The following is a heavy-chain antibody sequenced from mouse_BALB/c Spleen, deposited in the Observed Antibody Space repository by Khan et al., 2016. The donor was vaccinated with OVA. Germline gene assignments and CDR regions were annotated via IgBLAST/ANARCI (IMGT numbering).Heavy chain of an antibody. CDR2: IWSGGST. V-gene: IGHV2-2*02. CDR1: GFSLTSYG. CDR3: ARNYDYDEGLAY. D-gene: IGHD2-4*01. Sequence: QVQLKESGPGLVQPPQSLSITCTVSGFSLTSYGVHWVRQSPGKGLEWLGVIWSGGSTDYNAAFISRLSISKDNSKSQVFFKMNSLQANDTAIYYCARNYDYDEGLAYWGQGTLVTVSA. J-gene: IGHJ3*01.